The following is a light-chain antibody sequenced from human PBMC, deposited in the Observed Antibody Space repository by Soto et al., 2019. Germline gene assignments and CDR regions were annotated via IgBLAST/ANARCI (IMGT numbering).Light chain of an antibody. CDR2: DVS. V-gene: IGLV2-11*01. CDR3: CSYAGSYTFV. Sequence: LTQPCSVSGSPGQKVTISCTGTSSDVGVYNYVSWYQQYPGKAPKIMIYDVSKRPSGVPDRFSGSKSDNTASLTISGLQAEDEADYYCCSYAGSYTFVFGIGTKVTVL. CDR1: SSDVGVYNY. J-gene: IGLJ1*01.